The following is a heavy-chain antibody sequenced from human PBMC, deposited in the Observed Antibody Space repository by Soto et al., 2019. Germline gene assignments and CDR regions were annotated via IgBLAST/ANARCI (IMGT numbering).Heavy chain of an antibody. J-gene: IGHJ5*02. D-gene: IGHD3-3*01. CDR1: GGTFSSYT. V-gene: IGHV1-69*02. CDR3: ARLSRRDHYDVWSGSLKRGRFDP. CDR2: IIPILGIA. Sequence: QVQLVQSGAEVKKPGSSVKVSCKASGGTFSSYTISWVRQAPGQGIEWMGRIIPILGIANYAQKFQGRVTINEDKSTSTAYMERSSLRSEDTAVYYGARLSRRDHYDVWSGSLKRGRFDPWGQGTRVTVSS.